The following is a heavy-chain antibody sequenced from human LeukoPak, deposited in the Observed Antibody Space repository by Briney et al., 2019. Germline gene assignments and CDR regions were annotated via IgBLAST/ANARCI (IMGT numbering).Heavy chain of an antibody. Sequence: WASVKVSCKASGYTFTGYYMHWVRQAPGQGLEWMGWINPNSGGTNYAQKFQGRVTMTRDTSISTAYMELSRLRSDDTAVYYCARDESSGYQTFDYWGQGTLVTVSS. CDR1: GYTFTGYY. J-gene: IGHJ4*02. CDR3: ARDESSGYQTFDY. V-gene: IGHV1-2*02. D-gene: IGHD3-22*01. CDR2: INPNSGGT.